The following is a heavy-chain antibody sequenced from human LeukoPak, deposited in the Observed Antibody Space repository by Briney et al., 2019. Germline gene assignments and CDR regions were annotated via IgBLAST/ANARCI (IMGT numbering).Heavy chain of an antibody. V-gene: IGHV1-46*01. Sequence: ALVKVSCKTSGYAFTDYYVHWVRQAPGLGLEWMGIINPLRGITIYAQKFQGRVTMTTDTSTSTVYMDLSSLTSADTAVYYCTRTMGYRPVAGLKEKWFDPWGQGTLVTVSS. CDR1: GYAFTDYY. CDR3: TRTMGYRPVAGLKEKWFDP. J-gene: IGHJ5*02. CDR2: INPLRGIT. D-gene: IGHD6-19*01.